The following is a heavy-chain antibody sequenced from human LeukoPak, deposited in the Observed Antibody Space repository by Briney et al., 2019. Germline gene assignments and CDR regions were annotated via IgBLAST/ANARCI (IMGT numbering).Heavy chain of an antibody. Sequence: SVHVSCKASGGTFSSYVISWVRQAPGQWLEWIEGIIPIFGTANYAQKFQGRVTITADESTSTAYMELSSLRSEDTAVYYCARVGPSELLGAFDIWGQGTMVTVSS. J-gene: IGHJ3*02. V-gene: IGHV1-69*13. D-gene: IGHD1-26*01. CDR1: GGTFSSYV. CDR2: IIPIFGTA. CDR3: ARVGPSELLGAFDI.